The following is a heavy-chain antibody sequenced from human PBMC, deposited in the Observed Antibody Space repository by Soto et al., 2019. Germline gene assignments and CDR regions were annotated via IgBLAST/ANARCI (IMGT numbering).Heavy chain of an antibody. V-gene: IGHV6-1*01. J-gene: IGHJ2*01. CDR2: TYYRSQWYN. D-gene: IGHD2-15*01. Sequence: QVQLQQSGPGLVKPSQTLSLTCAISGDSVSSTSSTWTWIRPSPSRGLEWLGKTYYRSQWYNDYAESGNSRITINADTSNHQVSLQLNSVTLEDTAVYYCAREYGGYKYCYWYFDLWGRGTLVTVSS. CDR1: GDSVSSTSST. CDR3: AREYGGYKYCYWYFDL.